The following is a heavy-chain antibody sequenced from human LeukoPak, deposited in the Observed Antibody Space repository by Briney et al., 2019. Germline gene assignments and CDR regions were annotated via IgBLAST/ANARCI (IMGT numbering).Heavy chain of an antibody. CDR3: TRVGYCSGGTCPYYFDY. J-gene: IGHJ4*02. D-gene: IGHD2-15*01. Sequence: ASVKVSRKASRYTFTSYGISWVRPAPGQGLEWVGWISAYNGNTNYAQNLQGRDSMTTDTSTATTYMELRSLRSDDTALYYCTRVGYCSGGTCPYYFDYWGQGTLVTVSS. CDR1: RYTFTSYG. V-gene: IGHV1-18*01. CDR2: ISAYNGNT.